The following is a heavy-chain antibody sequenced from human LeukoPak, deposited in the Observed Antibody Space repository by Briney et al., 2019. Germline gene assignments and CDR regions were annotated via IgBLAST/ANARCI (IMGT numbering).Heavy chain of an antibody. CDR2: IYSGGST. CDR3: AREGHYSNYFDY. D-gene: IGHD4-11*01. V-gene: IGHV3-66*02. CDR1: GFTVSSNY. J-gene: IGHJ4*02. Sequence: GGSLRLSCAASGFTVSSNYMSWVRQAPGKGLEWVSVIYSGGSTYYADSVKGRFTISRYNSKNTLYLQMNSLRAEDTAVYYCAREGHYSNYFDYWGQGTLVTVSS.